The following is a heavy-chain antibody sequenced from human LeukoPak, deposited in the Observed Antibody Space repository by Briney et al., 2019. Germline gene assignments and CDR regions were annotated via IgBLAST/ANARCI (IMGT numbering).Heavy chain of an antibody. CDR2: INHSGST. CDR1: GGSFSGYY. J-gene: IGHJ4*02. Sequence: SETLSLTCAVYGGSFSGYYWSWIRQPPGKGLEWIGEINHSGSTNYNPSLKSRVTISVATSKNQFSLKLSSVTAADTAVYYCARGETGYSYVFDYWGQGTLVTVSS. CDR3: ARGETGYSYVFDY. V-gene: IGHV4-34*01. D-gene: IGHD5-18*01.